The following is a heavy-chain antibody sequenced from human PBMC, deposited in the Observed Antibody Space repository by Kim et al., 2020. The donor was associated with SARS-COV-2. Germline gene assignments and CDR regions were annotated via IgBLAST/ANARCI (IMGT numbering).Heavy chain of an antibody. CDR2: IIPILGIA. Sequence: SVKVSCKASGGTFSSYAISWVRQAPGQGLEWMGRIIPILGIANYAQKFQGRVTITADKSTSTAYMELSSLRSEDTAVYYCAVLRDFDWLLGAFDIWGQGTMVTVSS. V-gene: IGHV1-69*04. J-gene: IGHJ3*02. CDR1: GGTFSSYA. CDR3: AVLRDFDWLLGAFDI. D-gene: IGHD3-9*01.